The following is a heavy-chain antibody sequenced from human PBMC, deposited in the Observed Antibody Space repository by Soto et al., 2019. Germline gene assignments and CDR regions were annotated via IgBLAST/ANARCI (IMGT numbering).Heavy chain of an antibody. J-gene: IGHJ1*01. Sequence: EVQLLESGGGLVQPGGSLRLSCAASGFTFSSYAMSWVRQAPGKGLEWVSAISGSGASTYYADSVKGRFTISRDNSKNTLYLQMNSLRAEDTAVGYCAKDTWGLGVQHWGQGTLVTVSS. CDR2: ISGSGAST. D-gene: IGHD3-16*01. CDR1: GFTFSSYA. CDR3: AKDTWGLGVQH. V-gene: IGHV3-23*01.